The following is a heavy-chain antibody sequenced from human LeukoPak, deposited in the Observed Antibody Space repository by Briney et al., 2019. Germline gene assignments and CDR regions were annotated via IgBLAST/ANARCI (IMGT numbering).Heavy chain of an antibody. CDR3: ARDGSITIFGVVTQHGMDV. V-gene: IGHV1-69*04. CDR1: GGTFSSYA. CDR2: IIPIFGIA. D-gene: IGHD3-3*01. J-gene: IGHJ6*02. Sequence: AVKLSCKASGGTFSSYAISWVRQAPGQGLEWMGRIIPIFGIANYAQKFQGRVTITADKSTSTAYMELSSLRSEDTAVYYCARDGSITIFGVVTQHGMDVWGQGTTVTVSS.